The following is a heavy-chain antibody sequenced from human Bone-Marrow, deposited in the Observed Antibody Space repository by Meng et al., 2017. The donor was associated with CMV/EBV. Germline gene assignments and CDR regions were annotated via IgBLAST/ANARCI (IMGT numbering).Heavy chain of an antibody. CDR1: GFTFTTSA. J-gene: IGHJ5*02. CDR2: IVVGSGIT. D-gene: IGHD4-11*01. Sequence: SVKVSCKASGFTFTTSAVQWVRQARGQRLEWIGWIVVGSGITNYAQKFQERVTITRDMSTSTAYMELSSLRSEDTAVYYCAADYSNFGTALYNWFDPWGQGTLVTVS. CDR3: AADYSNFGTALYNWFDP. V-gene: IGHV1-58*01.